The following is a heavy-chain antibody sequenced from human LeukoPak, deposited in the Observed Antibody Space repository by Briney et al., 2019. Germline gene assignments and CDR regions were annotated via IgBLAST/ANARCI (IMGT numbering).Heavy chain of an antibody. V-gene: IGHV3-43*01. J-gene: IGHJ4*02. CDR3: AKSDHRGGGFNYDY. CDR2: ISWDGGVT. CDR1: GFTFDDHT. D-gene: IGHD5-24*01. Sequence: GGSLRLSCAGSGFTFDDHTMHWVRQAPGKGLEWVSLISWDGGVTKYVGSVKGRFTISRDNSKNSLYLQMNSLRTEDTALYYCAKSDHRGGGFNYDYWGQGTLVTVSS.